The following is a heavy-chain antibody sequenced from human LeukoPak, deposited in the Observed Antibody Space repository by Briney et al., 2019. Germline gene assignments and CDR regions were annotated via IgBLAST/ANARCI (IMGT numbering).Heavy chain of an antibody. CDR3: ARDLYSVSYFWDY. D-gene: IGHD1-26*01. CDR2: IRYDGSNK. V-gene: IGHV3-30*02. Sequence: GGSLRLSCAASGFTFSSYGMHWVRQAPGKGLEWVAFIRYDGSNKYYADSVKGRFTISRDNAKKKLYLQMNSLRAEDTAVYYCARDLYSVSYFWDYWGQGTLVTVSS. J-gene: IGHJ4*02. CDR1: GFTFSSYG.